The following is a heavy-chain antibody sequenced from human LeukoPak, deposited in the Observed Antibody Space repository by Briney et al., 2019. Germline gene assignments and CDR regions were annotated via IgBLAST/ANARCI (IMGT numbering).Heavy chain of an antibody. J-gene: IGHJ3*02. CDR3: ARSRSSSPRGDAFDI. V-gene: IGHV1-69*05. CDR2: IIPIFGTA. CDR1: GGTFSSYA. Sequence: ASVKVSCKASGGTFSSYAISWVRQAPGQGLEWMEGIIPIFGTANYAQKFQGRVTITTDESTSTAYMELSSLRSEDTAVYYCARSRSSSPRGDAFDIWGQGTMVTVSS. D-gene: IGHD6-6*01.